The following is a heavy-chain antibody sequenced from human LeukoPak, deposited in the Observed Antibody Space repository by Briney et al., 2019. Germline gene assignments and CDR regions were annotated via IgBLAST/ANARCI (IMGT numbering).Heavy chain of an antibody. CDR3: ARGEGNYVWGSYRYSYYFDY. CDR1: GGSVGSGSYY. J-gene: IGHJ4*02. Sequence: PSETLSLTCTVSGGSVGSGSYYWSWIRQPPGKGLEWIGYIYYSGSTNYNPSLKSRVTISVDTSKNQFSLKLSSVTAADTAVYYCARGEGNYVWGSYRYSYYFDYWGQGTLVTVSS. D-gene: IGHD3-16*02. CDR2: IYYSGST. V-gene: IGHV4-61*01.